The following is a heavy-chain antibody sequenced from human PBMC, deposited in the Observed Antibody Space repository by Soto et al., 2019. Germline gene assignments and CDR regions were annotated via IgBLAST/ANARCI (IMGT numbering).Heavy chain of an antibody. CDR3: ARGGFVAGLYNAMDA. Sequence: GASVKVPCKASGGTLSTNAISWVRQAPGQGLEWMGAIIPMFGSPKYAQKFQGRVTITADNPTSTIYMEMISLTSADTAVYYCARGGFVAGLYNAMDAWGQGTAVTVSS. V-gene: IGHV1-69*06. D-gene: IGHD2-21*01. J-gene: IGHJ6*02. CDR2: IIPMFGSP. CDR1: GGTLSTNA.